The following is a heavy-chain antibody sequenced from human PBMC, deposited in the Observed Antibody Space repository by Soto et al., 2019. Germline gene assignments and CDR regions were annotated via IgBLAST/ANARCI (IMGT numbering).Heavy chain of an antibody. J-gene: IGHJ5*02. CDR2: IYYGGST. CDR3: GSLTPRNNWFDP. V-gene: IGHV4-59*08. Sequence: SETLSLTCTVSGDSISTDYWSWIRQSPGKGLEWIGFIYYGGSTNYNPSLKSRVTISVDTPKNQFSLKLSSVTAADTAVYYCGSLTPRNNWFDPWGQGTLVTVSS. D-gene: IGHD3-16*01. CDR1: GDSISTDY.